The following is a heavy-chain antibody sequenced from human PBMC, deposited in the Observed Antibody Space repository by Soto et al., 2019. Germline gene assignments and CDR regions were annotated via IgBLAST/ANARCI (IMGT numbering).Heavy chain of an antibody. D-gene: IGHD3-10*01. J-gene: IGHJ5*02. V-gene: IGHV4-34*01. Sequence: PSETLSLTCAVYGGSFSGYYWSWIRQPPGKGLEWIGEINHSGSTNYNPSLKSRVTISVDTSKNQFSLKLSSVTAADTAVYYCARGPYGSGRPHWFDPWGQGTLVTFSS. CDR2: INHSGST. CDR1: GGSFSGYY. CDR3: ARGPYGSGRPHWFDP.